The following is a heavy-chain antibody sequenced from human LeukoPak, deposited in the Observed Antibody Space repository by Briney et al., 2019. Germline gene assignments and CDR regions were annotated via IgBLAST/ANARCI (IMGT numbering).Heavy chain of an antibody. CDR1: GFTFSDHY. J-gene: IGHJ4*02. V-gene: IGHV3-72*01. Sequence: PGGSLRLSCAASGFTFSDHYMDWVRQAPGQGLEWVGRSRNKANNYTTEYAASVKDRFTISRDDSKSSLYLQMNSLKTEDTAVYYCAKRGGDMSHSLFDYWGQGTLVTVSS. CDR3: AKRGGDMSHSLFDY. CDR2: SRNKANNYTT. D-gene: IGHD3-16*01.